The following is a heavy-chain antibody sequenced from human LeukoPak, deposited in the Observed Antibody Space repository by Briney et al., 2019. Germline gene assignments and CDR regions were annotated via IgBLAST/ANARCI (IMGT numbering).Heavy chain of an antibody. D-gene: IGHD6-13*01. CDR3: SRVGYSSSWSSGMDV. V-gene: IGHV3-23*01. CDR2: ISGSGGST. CDR1: GFTFSSYA. J-gene: IGHJ6*02. Sequence: GGSLRLSCAASGFTFSSYAMSWVRQAPGKGLEWVSAISGSGGSTYYADSVKGRFTISRDNSKNTLYLQMNSLRGEDTAVYFCSRVGYSSSWSSGMDVWGQGTAVTVAS.